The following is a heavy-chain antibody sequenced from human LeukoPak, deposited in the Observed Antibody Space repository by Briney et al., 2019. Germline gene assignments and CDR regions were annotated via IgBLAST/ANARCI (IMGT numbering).Heavy chain of an antibody. CDR2: ISWNSGSI. CDR1: GFTFDDYA. D-gene: IGHD5-12*01. V-gene: IGHV3-9*01. CDR3: ARGRSGYDWPIDY. J-gene: IGHJ4*02. Sequence: PGGSLRLSCAASGFTFDDYAMHWVRQAPGKGLEWVSGISWNSGSIGYADSVKGRFTISRDNAKNSLYLQMNSLRAEDTALYYCARGRSGYDWPIDYWGQGTLVTVSS.